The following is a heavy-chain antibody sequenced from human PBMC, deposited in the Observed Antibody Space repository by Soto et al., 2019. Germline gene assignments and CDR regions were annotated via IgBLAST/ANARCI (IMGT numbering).Heavy chain of an antibody. Sequence: PSETLSLTCAVSGGSISSGGYSWSWIRQPPGKGLEWIGYIYHSGSTYYNPSLKSRVTISVDRSKNQFSLKLTSVTAADTAVYYCARAYSGAYDFWGQGTLVTVSS. J-gene: IGHJ4*02. CDR3: ARAYSGAYDF. D-gene: IGHD1-26*01. CDR1: GGSISSGGYS. V-gene: IGHV4-30-2*02. CDR2: IYHSGST.